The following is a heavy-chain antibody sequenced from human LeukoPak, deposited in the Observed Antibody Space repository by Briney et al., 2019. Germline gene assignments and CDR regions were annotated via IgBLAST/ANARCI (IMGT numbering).Heavy chain of an antibody. CDR2: IYPGDYDT. CDR1: GYRFTSHW. D-gene: IGHD5-12*01. V-gene: IGHV5-51*01. CDR3: ARRVNSGYDYSMDY. Sequence: GESLKISCKGSGYRFTSHWIGWVRPMPGKGLEWMGIIYPGDYDTRYSPSFQGQVTISADKSISTACLQWSSLKASDTAMYYCARRVNSGYDYSMDYWGEGTLVTVSS. J-gene: IGHJ4*02.